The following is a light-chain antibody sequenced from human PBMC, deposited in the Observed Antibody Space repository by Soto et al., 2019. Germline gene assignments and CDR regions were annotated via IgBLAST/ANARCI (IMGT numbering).Light chain of an antibody. CDR2: GAS. CDR3: QQYDNWPPWT. CDR1: QGVNTN. Sequence: EIVMTQSPATLSVSPGERATLSCRASQGVNTNLAWYQQKPGQAPRLLIYGASTRATGIPARFSGSGSGTDFTLTISSLQSEDFAVYYCQQYDNWPPWTFGQGTNVEIK. J-gene: IGKJ1*01. V-gene: IGKV3-15*01.